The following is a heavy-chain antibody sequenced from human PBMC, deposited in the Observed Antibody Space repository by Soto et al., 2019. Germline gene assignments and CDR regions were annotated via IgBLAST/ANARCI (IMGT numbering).Heavy chain of an antibody. Sequence: ASVKVSCKASGYTFTSYPTHWVRQAPGQRLEWMGWIDAGNGNTKYSQKFRGRVTFTTDTSASTAYMDLSSLRPEDTAVYHCGKDRVSEHNSGWPQGHWGQGTLVTVSS. J-gene: IGHJ4*02. CDR2: IDAGNGNT. CDR1: GYTFTSYP. CDR3: GKDRVSEHNSGWPQGH. D-gene: IGHD6-19*01. V-gene: IGHV1-3*01.